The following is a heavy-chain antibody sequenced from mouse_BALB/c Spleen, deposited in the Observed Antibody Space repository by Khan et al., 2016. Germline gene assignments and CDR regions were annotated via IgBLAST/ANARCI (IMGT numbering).Heavy chain of an antibody. CDR3: ARRRLRDRYYAMDY. V-gene: IGHV9-1*02. D-gene: IGHD3-2*02. CDR1: EYNFKNYG. CDR2: IKTYTGES. J-gene: IGHJ4*01. Sequence: QIQLVQSGPELKKPGETVKISCKASEYNFKNYGMNWVKQAPGKGLKWMGWIKTYTGESTYADDFKGRFAFSLDASASTAYLQINNLKNEDMATYFCARRRLRDRYYAMDYWGQGTPVTVSS.